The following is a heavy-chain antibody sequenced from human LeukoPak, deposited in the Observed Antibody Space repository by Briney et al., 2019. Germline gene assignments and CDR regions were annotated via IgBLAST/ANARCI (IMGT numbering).Heavy chain of an antibody. D-gene: IGHD3-10*01. CDR2: ISAYNGNT. Sequence: ASVKVSCKASGYTFTSYGISWVRQAPGQGLEWMGWISAYNGNTNYAQKLQGRVTMTTDTSTSTAYMELRGLRSDDTAVYYCARDPDRNYYGSGSYYPSVNWFDPWGQGTLVTVSS. J-gene: IGHJ5*02. V-gene: IGHV1-18*01. CDR1: GYTFTSYG. CDR3: ARDPDRNYYGSGSYYPSVNWFDP.